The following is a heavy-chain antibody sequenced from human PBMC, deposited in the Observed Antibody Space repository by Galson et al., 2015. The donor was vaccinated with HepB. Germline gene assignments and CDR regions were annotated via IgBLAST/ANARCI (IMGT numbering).Heavy chain of an antibody. CDR2: TYYRSKWYN. D-gene: IGHD3-16*02. CDR1: GDSVSSNSAA. V-gene: IGHV6-1*01. CDR3: ARVLGELSLFAFDL. J-gene: IGHJ3*01. Sequence: CAISGDSVSSNSAAWNWIRQSPSRGLEWLGRTYYRSKWYNDYAVSVKSRITINPDTSKNQFSLQLNSVTPEDTAVYYCARVLGELSLFAFDLWGQGTMVTVSS.